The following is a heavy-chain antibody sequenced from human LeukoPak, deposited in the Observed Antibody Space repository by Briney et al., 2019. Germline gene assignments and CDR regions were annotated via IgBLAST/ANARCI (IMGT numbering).Heavy chain of an antibody. V-gene: IGHV1-2*02. CDR2: INPYSGDA. CDR1: GYTFTDYY. D-gene: IGHD3-22*01. J-gene: IGHJ4*02. CDR3: ARSSYDSSLRIDDF. Sequence: ASVKLSCKASGYTFTDYYIHWVRQAPGPGLGWMGWINPYSGDANYSQKFQGRVTMTRDTSISTAYMELSRLRSDDTAVYYCARSSYDSSLRIDDFWGQGTLVTVSS.